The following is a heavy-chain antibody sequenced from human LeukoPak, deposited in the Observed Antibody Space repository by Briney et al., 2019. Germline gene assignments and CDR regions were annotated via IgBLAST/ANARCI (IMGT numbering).Heavy chain of an antibody. CDR2: MSWNGFNI. CDR1: GFTFDDYG. D-gene: IGHD6-19*01. J-gene: IGHJ6*03. V-gene: IGHV3-9*01. CDR3: AKDIPQARRVGVAADYYYYMDV. Sequence: GRSLRLSCEASGFTFDDYGMHWVRQAPGKGLEWVSGMSWNGFNIGYAASVKGRFTISRDNAKNSLYLQMDSLRPEDTALYYCAKDIPQARRVGVAADYYYYMDVWGKGTTVTVSS.